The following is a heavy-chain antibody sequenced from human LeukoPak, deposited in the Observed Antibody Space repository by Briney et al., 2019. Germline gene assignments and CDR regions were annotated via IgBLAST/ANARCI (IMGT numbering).Heavy chain of an antibody. CDR3: ARHKLGDSNSLFDY. J-gene: IGHJ4*02. D-gene: IGHD3-22*01. CDR2: IYYSGTT. Sequence: SETLSLTCTVSGGSISSSSYYGGWFRQSPGKGLEWFGTIYYSGTTYYNPSLRSRVTISVDTSKNQFFLKLSSVTAADTAVYYCARHKLGDSNSLFDYWGQGTLVTVSS. V-gene: IGHV4-39*01. CDR1: GGSISSSSYY.